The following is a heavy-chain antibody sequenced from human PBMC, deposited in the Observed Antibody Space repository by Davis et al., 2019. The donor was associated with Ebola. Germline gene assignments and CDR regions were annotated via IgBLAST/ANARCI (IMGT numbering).Heavy chain of an antibody. V-gene: IGHV4-30-4*07. J-gene: IGHJ5*02. CDR1: GGSISSGGYS. CDR2: IYYSGST. D-gene: IGHD3-10*01. Sequence: PSETLSLTCAVSGGSISSGGYSWSWIRQPPGKGLEWIGYIYYSGSTYYNPSLKSRVTISVDTSKNQFSLKLSSVTAADTAVYYCARVEGTGKLWFGAGGWFDPWGQGTLVTVSS. CDR3: ARVEGTGKLWFGAGGWFDP.